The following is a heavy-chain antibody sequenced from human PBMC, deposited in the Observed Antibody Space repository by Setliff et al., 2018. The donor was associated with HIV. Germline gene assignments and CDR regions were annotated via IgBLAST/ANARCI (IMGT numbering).Heavy chain of an antibody. J-gene: IGHJ6*03. D-gene: IGHD2-15*01. Sequence: PGGSLRLSCAASGFTFSDCSMNWVRQAPGKGLEWISYITSTGSTIYYADSVKGRFTISRDNAKNSLYLQMNSLRAEDTAVYYCAKHECSGGCYYYMDVWGKGIMVTVSS. CDR3: AKHECSGGCYYYMDV. CDR2: ITSTGSTI. V-gene: IGHV3-48*04. CDR1: GFTFSDCS.